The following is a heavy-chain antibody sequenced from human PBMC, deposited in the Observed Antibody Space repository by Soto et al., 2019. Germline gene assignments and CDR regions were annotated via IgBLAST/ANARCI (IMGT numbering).Heavy chain of an antibody. CDR1: GGSINMGGYY. CDR3: AREVVVGGSCYQFDS. D-gene: IGHD2-21*01. V-gene: IGHV4-31*03. J-gene: IGHJ4*02. Sequence: QVQLQESGPGLVKPSQTLSLTCTVSGGSINMGGYYWSWIRQHPGKGLDWIGYIYNSGKTYYNSSLKSRVNRSIDTSQKQFSLKLTSVTAADTAVYYCAREVVVGGSCYQFDSWGQGTLVTVSS. CDR2: IYNSGKT.